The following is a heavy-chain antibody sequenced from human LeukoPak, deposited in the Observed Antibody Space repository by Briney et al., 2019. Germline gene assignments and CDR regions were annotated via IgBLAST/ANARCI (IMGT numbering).Heavy chain of an antibody. Sequence: ASVKVSCKASGYTFTSYGISWVRQAPGQGLEWMGWISAYSGNTNYAQKLQGRVTMTTDTSTSTAYMELRSLRSDDTAVYYCAREGRVVVPAAPPNVHYYYYMDVWGKGTTVTVSS. CDR2: ISAYSGNT. V-gene: IGHV1-18*01. CDR3: AREGRVVVPAAPPNVHYYYYMDV. D-gene: IGHD2-2*01. J-gene: IGHJ6*03. CDR1: GYTFTSYG.